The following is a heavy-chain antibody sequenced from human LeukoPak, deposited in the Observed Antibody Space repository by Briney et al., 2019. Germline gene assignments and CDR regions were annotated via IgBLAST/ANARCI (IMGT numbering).Heavy chain of an antibody. J-gene: IGHJ4*02. D-gene: IGHD6-19*01. CDR2: IRYDGGNK. V-gene: IGHV3-30*02. CDR1: GFTFSSYG. CDR3: AKDSRRYSNGWHFDY. Sequence: PGGSLRLSCAASGFTFSSYGMHWVRQAPDKGLEWVAFIRYDGGNKYYADSMKGRFTISRDNSKNTLYLQINSLRAEDTAVYYCAKDSRRYSNGWHFDYWGRGILVTVSS.